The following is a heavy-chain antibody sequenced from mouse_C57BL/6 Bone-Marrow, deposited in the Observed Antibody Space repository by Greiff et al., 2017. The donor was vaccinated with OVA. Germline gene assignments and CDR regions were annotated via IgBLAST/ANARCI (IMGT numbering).Heavy chain of an antibody. Sequence: EVKVVESGGGLVQPGGSLKLSCAASGFTFSDYYMYWVRQTPEKRLEWVAYISNGGGSTYYPDTVKGRFTISRDNAKNTLYLQMSRLKSEDTAMYYCAREAYYSNLDYWGQGTTLTVSS. CDR2: ISNGGGST. V-gene: IGHV5-12*01. D-gene: IGHD2-5*01. CDR1: GFTFSDYY. J-gene: IGHJ2*01. CDR3: AREAYYSNLDY.